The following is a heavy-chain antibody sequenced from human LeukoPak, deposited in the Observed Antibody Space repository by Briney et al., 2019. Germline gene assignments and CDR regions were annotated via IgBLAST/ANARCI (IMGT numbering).Heavy chain of an antibody. CDR1: GVTLSNYA. V-gene: IGHV3-30*04. D-gene: IGHD4-17*01. CDR3: ATDYGDYEPIDY. J-gene: IGHJ4*02. CDR2: ISFDGTNK. Sequence: PGGSLILSCTASGVTLSNYAMHWVRRPPGRGLEWVAVISFDGTNKYYGDSVEGRFSASRDNSKNTLYLQMNSLRPDDTAMYYCATDYGDYEPIDYWGQGTLVTVSS.